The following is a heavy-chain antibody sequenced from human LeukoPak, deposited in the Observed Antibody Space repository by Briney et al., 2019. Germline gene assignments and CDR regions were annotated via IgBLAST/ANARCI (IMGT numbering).Heavy chain of an antibody. Sequence: GGSLRLSCAASGFTFSSYGMHWVRQAPGKGLEWVAVIWYDGSNKYYADSVKGRFTISRDNSKNTLYLQMNSLRAEDTAVYYCARGGELHDAFDIWGQGTMVTVSS. CDR2: IWYDGSNK. V-gene: IGHV3-33*01. CDR1: GFTFSSYG. J-gene: IGHJ3*02. CDR3: ARGGELHDAFDI. D-gene: IGHD3-10*01.